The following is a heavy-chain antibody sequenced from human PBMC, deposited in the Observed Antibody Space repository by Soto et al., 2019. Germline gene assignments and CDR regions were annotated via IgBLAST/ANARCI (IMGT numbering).Heavy chain of an antibody. CDR3: ARDRGYCSSTSCYTGRVYGMDV. D-gene: IGHD2-2*02. J-gene: IGHJ6*02. CDR1: GGSISSSNW. CDR2: IYHSGST. Sequence: SETLSLTCAVSGGSISSSNWWSWVRQPPGKGLEWIGEIYHSGSTNYNPSLKSRATISVDKSKNQFSLKLSSVTAADTAVYYCARDRGYCSSTSCYTGRVYGMDVWGQGTTVTVSS. V-gene: IGHV4-4*02.